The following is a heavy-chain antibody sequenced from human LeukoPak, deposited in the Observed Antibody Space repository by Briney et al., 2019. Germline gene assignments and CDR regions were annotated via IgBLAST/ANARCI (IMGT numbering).Heavy chain of an antibody. Sequence: SKALSLTCAVYGGSFSGYYWSWIRQPPGKGLEWIGEINHSGSTNYNPSLKSRVTISVDTSKNQFSLKLSSVTAADTAVYYCAREKYSSGWYGYYMDVWGKGTTVTVSS. J-gene: IGHJ6*03. D-gene: IGHD6-19*01. CDR3: AREKYSSGWYGYYMDV. V-gene: IGHV4-34*01. CDR2: INHSGST. CDR1: GGSFSGYY.